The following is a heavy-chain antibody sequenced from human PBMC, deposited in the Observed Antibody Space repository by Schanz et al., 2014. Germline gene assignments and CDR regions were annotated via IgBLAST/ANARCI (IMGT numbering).Heavy chain of an antibody. D-gene: IGHD1-26*01. J-gene: IGHJ2*01. Sequence: QGQLVESGGGVVQPGKSLRLSCATSGFIFRSFGIHWVRQAPDKGLEWVAVIWSDGTNEYYADSVKGRFTISGDSSKYTVYLQMNSLRADDTAVYYCARNRGSGGQNWYFDLWGRGTLVTVSS. CDR1: GFIFRSFG. CDR3: ARNRGSGGQNWYFDL. V-gene: IGHV3-33*01. CDR2: IWSDGTNE.